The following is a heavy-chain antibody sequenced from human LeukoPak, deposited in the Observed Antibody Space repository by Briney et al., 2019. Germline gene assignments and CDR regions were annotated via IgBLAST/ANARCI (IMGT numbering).Heavy chain of an antibody. J-gene: IGHJ6*03. Sequence: GGSLRLSCVASGFSVSSNYLSWVRQAPGKGLDWVSVIYSGGRTYYADSVKGRFTISRDNSKNTLYLQMDSLRTEDTAVYYCARDGQLLLYTYYYYMDVWGKGTTVTVSS. D-gene: IGHD2-2*02. V-gene: IGHV3-53*01. CDR3: ARDGQLLLYTYYYYMDV. CDR2: IYSGGRT. CDR1: GFSVSSNY.